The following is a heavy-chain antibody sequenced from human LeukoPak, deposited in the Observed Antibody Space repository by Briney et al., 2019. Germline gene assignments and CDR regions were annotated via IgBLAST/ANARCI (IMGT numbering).Heavy chain of an antibody. Sequence: GASVKVSCKASGYTFSTYGITWLRQARGQGLEWMGWISDHQGNTKYAQNFQGRVTMTIDTSTSTAYMDLRSLRSDDTAIYFCARSDLATITAGPFEYWGQGTLVAVSS. CDR3: ARSDLATITAGPFEY. CDR1: GYTFSTYG. CDR2: ISDHQGNT. D-gene: IGHD5-12*01. J-gene: IGHJ4*02. V-gene: IGHV1-18*01.